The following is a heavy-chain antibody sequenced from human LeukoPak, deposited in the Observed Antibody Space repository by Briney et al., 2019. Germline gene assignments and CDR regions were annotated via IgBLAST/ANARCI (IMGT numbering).Heavy chain of an antibody. Sequence: PGGSLRLSCAASGFTFSSYGMHWVRQAPGKGLEGVAFIRYDGSNRYYADSVKGRFTISRDNSKNTLYLQMNSLRAEDTAVYYCAKDRYGSGRGYYFDYWGQGTLVTVSS. CDR3: AKDRYGSGRGYYFDY. J-gene: IGHJ4*02. D-gene: IGHD3-10*01. CDR2: IRYDGSNR. CDR1: GFTFSSYG. V-gene: IGHV3-30*02.